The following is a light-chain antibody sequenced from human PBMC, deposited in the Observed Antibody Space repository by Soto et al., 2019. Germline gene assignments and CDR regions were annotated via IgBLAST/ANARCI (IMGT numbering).Light chain of an antibody. CDR2: DAS. CDR3: QQLNSDWYA. J-gene: IGKJ2*01. V-gene: IGKV3-15*01. CDR1: QSVNSN. Sequence: EIVMTQSPATLSVSPGERATLSCRASQSVNSNLAWYRQKPGQAPRLLISDASTRATGVPARISGSGSGTEFTLTISSLQPEDFVTYSCQQLNSDWYAFGQGTKLEIK.